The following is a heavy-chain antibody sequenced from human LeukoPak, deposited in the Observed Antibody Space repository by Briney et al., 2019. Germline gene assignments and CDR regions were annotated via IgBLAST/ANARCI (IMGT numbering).Heavy chain of an antibody. V-gene: IGHV5-51*01. CDR3: ARSQGYCSGGSCLQGDWFDP. CDR2: IYPADSDT. CDR1: GYSFTSYW. D-gene: IGHD2-15*01. Sequence: GESLKISCKVSGYSFTSYWIGWVRQMPGKGLEWMGIIYPADSDTRYSPSFQGQVTISADKSISTAYLQWGSLKASDTAMYYCARSQGYCSGGSCLQGDWFDPWGQGTLVTVSS. J-gene: IGHJ5*02.